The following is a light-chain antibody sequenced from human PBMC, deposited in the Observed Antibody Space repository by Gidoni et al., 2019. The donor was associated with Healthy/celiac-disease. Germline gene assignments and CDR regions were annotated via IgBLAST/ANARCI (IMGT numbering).Light chain of an antibody. CDR2: DAS. J-gene: IGKJ5*01. CDR1: QDISNY. V-gene: IGKV1-33*01. Sequence: DIQMTQPPSSLSASVGDRVTITCQASQDISNYLNWYQQKPGKAPKLLIYDASNFETGVPSRFSGSGSGTDFTFTISSLQSEDIATYYCQQYDNPFTFGQGTRLEIK. CDR3: QQYDNPFT.